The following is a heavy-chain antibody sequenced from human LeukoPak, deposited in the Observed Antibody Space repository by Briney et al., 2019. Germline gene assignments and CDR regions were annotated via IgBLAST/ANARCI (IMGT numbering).Heavy chain of an antibody. CDR1: GITFSKYG. CDR2: VLGSGVPT. CDR3: AKDPNGDYIGTFDI. J-gene: IGHJ3*02. Sequence: GGSKRLSCAASGITFSKYGMSCVRQAPGKGLEWVATVLGSGVPTYYADSVQGRFTVSRDNSKNTLYLQMNSLRAEDTAIYYCAKDPNGDYIGTFDIWGQGTMVIVS. V-gene: IGHV3-23*01. D-gene: IGHD4-17*01.